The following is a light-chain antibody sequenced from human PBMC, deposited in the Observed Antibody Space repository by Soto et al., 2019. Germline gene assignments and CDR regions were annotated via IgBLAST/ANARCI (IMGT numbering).Light chain of an antibody. CDR3: QQSYSTPPG. J-gene: IGKJ1*01. Sequence: DIQMTQSPSSLCASVGDRVTITCRASQIISSYLNWYQQKPGKAPKLLIYAASSLQSGVPSRFSGSGSGTDFTLTISSLQPEDFATYYCQQSYSTPPGFGQGTKVDIK. CDR1: QIISSY. V-gene: IGKV1-39*01. CDR2: AAS.